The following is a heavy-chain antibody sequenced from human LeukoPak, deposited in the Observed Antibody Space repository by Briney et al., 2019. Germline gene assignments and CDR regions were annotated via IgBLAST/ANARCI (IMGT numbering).Heavy chain of an antibody. CDR3: ARGPSGYYLGYFQH. CDR2: INHSGST. D-gene: IGHD3-22*01. CDR1: GGSFSGYY. V-gene: IGHV4-34*01. Sequence: SETLSLTCAVYGGSFSGYYWNWIRQPPGKGLEWIGEINHSGSTNYNPSLKSRVTISVDTSKNQFSLKLSSVTAADTAVYYCARGPSGYYLGYFQHWGQGTLVTVSS. J-gene: IGHJ1*01.